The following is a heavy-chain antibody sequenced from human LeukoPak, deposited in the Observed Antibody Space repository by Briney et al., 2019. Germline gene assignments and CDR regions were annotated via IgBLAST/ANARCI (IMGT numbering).Heavy chain of an antibody. Sequence: SQTLSVTCAISGDSVSSKNGAWNWIRQSPSRGLEWLGRTYYRSKWYNDYAEFIQGRITINPDTSKNQFSLQLNSVTPEDTAVYFCARDMGTTGWYTFDYWGQATLVTVSS. V-gene: IGHV6-1*01. D-gene: IGHD6-19*01. CDR2: TYYRSKWYN. CDR1: GDSVSSKNGA. CDR3: ARDMGTTGWYTFDY. J-gene: IGHJ4*02.